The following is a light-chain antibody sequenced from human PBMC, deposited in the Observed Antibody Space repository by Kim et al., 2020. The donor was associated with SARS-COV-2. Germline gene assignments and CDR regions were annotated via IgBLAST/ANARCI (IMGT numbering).Light chain of an antibody. CDR2: EDT. CDR1: KLGDKY. CDR3: QAWDSTTVI. V-gene: IGLV3-1*01. Sequence: SYELTQPPSVSVSPGQTASISCSGDKLGDKYACWYQQRPGQSPVLVIYEDTRRPSGIPERFSASTSGNTATLTISGTQAMDAADYYCQAWDSTTVIFGGGTKLTVL. J-gene: IGLJ2*01.